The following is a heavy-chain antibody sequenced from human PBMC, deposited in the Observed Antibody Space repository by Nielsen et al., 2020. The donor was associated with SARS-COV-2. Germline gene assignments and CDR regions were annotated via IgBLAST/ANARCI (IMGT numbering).Heavy chain of an antibody. CDR1: DDSLSNGDYY. V-gene: IGHV4-30-4*01. D-gene: IGHD2-2*01. Sequence: SETLFLTCTVSDDSLSNGDYYWAWIRQPPGKGLEWIGYISYTGTTDYNPSLESRVTIEVDKSKRQFSLRLTSVSAADTAVYFCARGDLVVVPSPILGLGPFFYYFYLDVWGKGTTVIVSS. CDR3: ARGDLVVVPSPILGLGPFFYYFYLDV. J-gene: IGHJ6*03. CDR2: ISYTGTT.